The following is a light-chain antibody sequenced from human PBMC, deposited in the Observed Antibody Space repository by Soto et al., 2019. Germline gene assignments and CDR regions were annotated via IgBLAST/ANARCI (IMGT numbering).Light chain of an antibody. Sequence: DIQMTQSPSSLSASAGDTVTITCRASQNIADYLSWYQQKPGKAPKLLMYSSSILHDGVSSRLSGDGSGTAFTLAITGLQPEDFATYYCLQTFSTHITFGGGTTVEVK. CDR3: LQTFSTHIT. V-gene: IGKV1-39*01. J-gene: IGKJ4*01. CDR2: SSS. CDR1: QNIADY.